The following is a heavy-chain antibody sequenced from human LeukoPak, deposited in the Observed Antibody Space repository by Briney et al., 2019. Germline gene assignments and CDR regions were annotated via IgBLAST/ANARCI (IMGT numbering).Heavy chain of an antibody. CDR1: GGSISSSSVY. Sequence: SETLSLTCTVSGGSISSSSVYWGWIRQPPGKGLEWIGSIYYSGGTYYNPSLRSRVTISVDTSKYQFTLKLSSVTAADTAVYYCARQPKASLPAATRVDVWGKGTTVTVSS. D-gene: IGHD2-2*01. CDR2: IYYSGGT. CDR3: ARQPKASLPAATRVDV. V-gene: IGHV4-39*06. J-gene: IGHJ6*04.